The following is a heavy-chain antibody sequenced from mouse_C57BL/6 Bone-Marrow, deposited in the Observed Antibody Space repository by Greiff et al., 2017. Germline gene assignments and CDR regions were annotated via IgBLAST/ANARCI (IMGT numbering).Heavy chain of an antibody. CDR1: GFTFRDYY. J-gene: IGHJ1*03. CDR2: INYAGSST. Sequence: EVKLVESEGGLVQPGSSMKLSCPASGFTFRDYYMALFRQVPDKGLEWVANINYAGSSTYYLDSLKSRFIISRANALHILYLQMSRLKSEYTSTLYCARGFAVGYYWSSHGYFDVWGTGTTVTVSS. CDR3: ARGFAVGYYWSSHGYFDV. V-gene: IGHV5-16*01. D-gene: IGHD1-1*01.